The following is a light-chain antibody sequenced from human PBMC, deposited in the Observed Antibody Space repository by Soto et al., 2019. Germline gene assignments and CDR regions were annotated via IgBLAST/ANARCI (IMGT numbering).Light chain of an antibody. Sequence: EIVLTQSPGTLSLSPGEGATLSCRASQDVDNNFLAWYQQRPGQAPGLLIYASSRRATGIPDRFSGSGSGTDFTLTISRVGPEDIAVYFCHQYYSSITFGGGTKVEVK. J-gene: IGKJ4*01. CDR1: QDVDNNF. CDR2: ASS. V-gene: IGKV3-20*01. CDR3: HQYYSSIT.